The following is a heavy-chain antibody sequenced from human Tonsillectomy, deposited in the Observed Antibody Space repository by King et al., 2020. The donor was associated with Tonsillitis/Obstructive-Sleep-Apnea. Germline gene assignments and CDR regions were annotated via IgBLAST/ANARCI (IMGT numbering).Heavy chain of an antibody. D-gene: IGHD3-22*01. CDR3: ARDSMSHYFDSSAYYTFNY. CDR1: GYTFSNYG. CDR2: ISAYNGHT. J-gene: IGHJ4*02. Sequence: QLVQSGGEVKKPGASVKVSCKASGYTFSNYGISWVRQAPGQGLEWMGWISAYNGHTNSAQKLQGRVTLTTDASTSTAYMELGSLRSDDTAVYYCARDSMSHYFDSSAYYTFNYWGQGTLLTVSS. V-gene: IGHV1-18*01.